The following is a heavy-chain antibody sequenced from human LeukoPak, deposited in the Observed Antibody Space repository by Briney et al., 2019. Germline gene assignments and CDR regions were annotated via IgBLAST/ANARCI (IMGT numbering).Heavy chain of an antibody. D-gene: IGHD4-17*01. V-gene: IGHV4-30-2*01. CDR3: AILGDYGRTFDY. CDR1: GGSISSSSYY. Sequence: SETLSLTCTVSGGSISSSSYYWGWIRQPPGKGLEWIGYIYHSGSTYYNPSLKSRVTISVDRSKNQFSLKLSSVTAADTAVYYCAILGDYGRTFDYWGQGTLVTVSS. J-gene: IGHJ4*02. CDR2: IYHSGST.